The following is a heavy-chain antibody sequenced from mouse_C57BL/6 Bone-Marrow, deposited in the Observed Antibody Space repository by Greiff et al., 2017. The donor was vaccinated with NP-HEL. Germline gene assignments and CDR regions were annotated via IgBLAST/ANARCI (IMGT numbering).Heavy chain of an antibody. V-gene: IGHV5-4*01. CDR2: ISDGGSYT. J-gene: IGHJ3*01. D-gene: IGHD2-1*01. CDR3: ASIYYGLAGFAY. Sequence: EVQRVESGGGLVKPGGSLKLSCAASGFTFSSYAMSWVRQTPEKRLEWVATISDGGSYTYYPDNVKGRFTISRDNAKNNLYLQMSHLKSEDTAMYYCASIYYGLAGFAYWGQGTLVTVSA. CDR1: GFTFSSYA.